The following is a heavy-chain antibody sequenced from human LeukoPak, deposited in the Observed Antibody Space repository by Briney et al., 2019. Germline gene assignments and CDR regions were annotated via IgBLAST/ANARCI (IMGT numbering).Heavy chain of an antibody. CDR1: GFTFSSYW. CDR3: AKGTKPVMTIPDY. D-gene: IGHD1/OR15-1a*01. V-gene: IGHV3-7*03. J-gene: IGHJ4*02. Sequence: GGSLRLSCAASGFTFSSYWMSWVRQAPGKGLEWVANIKQDGSEKYYVDSVKGRFTISRDNAKNSLFLQMNSLRAEDTAMYYCAKGTKPVMTIPDYWGQGILVTVSS. CDR2: IKQDGSEK.